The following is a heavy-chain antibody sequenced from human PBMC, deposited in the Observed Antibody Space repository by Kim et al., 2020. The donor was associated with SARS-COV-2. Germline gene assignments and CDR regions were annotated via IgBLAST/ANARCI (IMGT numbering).Heavy chain of an antibody. CDR3: ARDQSVGAKSPSDY. CDR1: GGTFSSYA. V-gene: IGHV1-69*04. Sequence: SVKVSCKASGGTFSSYAISWVRQAPGQGLEWMGRIIPILGIANYAQKFQGRVTITADKSTSTAYMELSSLRSEDTAVYYCARDQSVGAKSPSDYWGQGTLVTVSS. D-gene: IGHD1-26*01. J-gene: IGHJ4*02. CDR2: IIPILGIA.